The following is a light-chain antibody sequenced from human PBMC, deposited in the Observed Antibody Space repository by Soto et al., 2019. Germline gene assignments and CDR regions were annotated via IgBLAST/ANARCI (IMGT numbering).Light chain of an antibody. CDR2: GAS. CDR1: QYISSY. V-gene: IGKV1-39*01. Sequence: DIQMTQSPSSLSASVGDRVTITCRASQYISSYVNWYQQKPGKAPKFLIYGASDLQRGVPSRFSGSGSGTDFTLTINSLKPEDFATYYCQQSYSRPLTFGPGTKVDIK. CDR3: QQSYSRPLT. J-gene: IGKJ3*01.